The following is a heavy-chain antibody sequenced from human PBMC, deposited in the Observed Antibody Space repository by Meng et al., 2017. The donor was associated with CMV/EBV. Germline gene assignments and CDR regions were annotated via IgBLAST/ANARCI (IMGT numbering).Heavy chain of an antibody. V-gene: IGHV1-2*02. Sequence: ASVKVSCKASGYTFTGYYMHWVRQAPGQGLEWMGWINPNSGGTNYAQKFQGRVTTTRDTSISTAYMELSRLRSDDTAVYYCASGAGVGDSSSGLADYWGQGTLVTVSS. J-gene: IGHJ4*02. CDR2: INPNSGGT. CDR1: GYTFTGYY. CDR3: ASGAGVGDSSSGLADY. D-gene: IGHD6-6*01.